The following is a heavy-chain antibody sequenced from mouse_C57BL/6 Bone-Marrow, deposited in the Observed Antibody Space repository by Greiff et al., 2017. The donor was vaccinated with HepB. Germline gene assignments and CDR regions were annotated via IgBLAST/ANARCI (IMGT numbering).Heavy chain of an antibody. CDR3: ARAPSYYGSFDY. D-gene: IGHD1-1*01. V-gene: IGHV1-81*01. CDR2: IYPRSGNT. Sequence: QVHVKQSGAELARPGASVKLSCKASGYTFTSYGISWVKQRTGQGLEWIGEIYPRSGNTYYNEKFKGKATLTADKSSSTAYMQLSSLTSEDSAVYFCARAPSYYGSFDYWGQGTTLTVSS. CDR1: GYTFTSYG. J-gene: IGHJ2*01.